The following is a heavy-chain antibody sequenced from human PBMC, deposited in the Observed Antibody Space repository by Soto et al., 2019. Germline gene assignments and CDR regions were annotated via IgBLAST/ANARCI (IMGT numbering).Heavy chain of an antibody. CDR1: GFTLNSYA. V-gene: IGHV3-23*01. CDR2: ISARGEKT. J-gene: IGHJ6*02. Sequence: GGSLRLSCAASGFTLNSYAMNWVRQAPGKGLEWVSGISARGEKTYYADSVKGRFTISRDNSKNTAYLQMNSLRAKDTAVFYCAKALPMYYYDSSGYSDYYYDMDVWGQGTTVTVSS. CDR3: AKALPMYYYDSSGYSDYYYDMDV. D-gene: IGHD3-22*01.